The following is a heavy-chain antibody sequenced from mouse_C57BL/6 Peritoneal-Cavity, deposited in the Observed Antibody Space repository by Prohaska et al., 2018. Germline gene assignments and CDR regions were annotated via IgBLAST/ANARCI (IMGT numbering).Heavy chain of an antibody. V-gene: IGHV1-50*01. CDR1: GYTFTSYW. Sequence: GASEKLSCKASGYTFTSYWMQWVKQRPGQGLEWIGEFDPSDSYTNYNQKFKGKATVNVDTSSSTAYMQFSSLTSEDSAVYYCARWGLYDYWGQGTTLTVSS. CDR3: ARWGLYDY. J-gene: IGHJ2*01. D-gene: IGHD2-13*01. CDR2: FDPSDSYT.